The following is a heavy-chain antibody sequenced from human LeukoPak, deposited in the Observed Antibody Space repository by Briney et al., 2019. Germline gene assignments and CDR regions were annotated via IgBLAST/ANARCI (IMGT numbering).Heavy chain of an antibody. J-gene: IGHJ4*02. CDR3: ARGSVKQQLVRGTPDY. CDR1: GGSISPYY. D-gene: IGHD6-13*01. V-gene: IGHV4-59*01. Sequence: SETLSLTCTVSGGSISPYYWSWIRQPPGKGLEWIAYIYYSGSTSYNPSLKSRVTISVDMSRNQFSLKLNSVTAADTAVYYCARGSVKQQLVRGTPDYWGQGTLVTVSS. CDR2: IYYSGST.